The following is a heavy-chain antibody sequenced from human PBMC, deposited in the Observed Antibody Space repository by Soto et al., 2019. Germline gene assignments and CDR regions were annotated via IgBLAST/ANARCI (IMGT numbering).Heavy chain of an antibody. D-gene: IGHD5-18*01. J-gene: IGHJ4*02. CDR3: ARRGDSYGTSPFDY. V-gene: IGHV4-34*01. CDR2: INHSGST. CDR1: GGSFSGYY. Sequence: QVQLQQWGAGLLKPSETLSLTCAVYGGSFSGYYWSWIRQPPGKGLEWIGEINHSGSTNYNPSLKSRVTISVDTSKNQFSLKLSSVTAADTAVYYCARRGDSYGTSPFDYWGQGTLVPVSS.